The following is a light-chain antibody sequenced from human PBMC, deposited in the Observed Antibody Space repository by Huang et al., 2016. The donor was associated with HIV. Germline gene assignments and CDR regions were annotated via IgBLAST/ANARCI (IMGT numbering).Light chain of an antibody. Sequence: EIVMTQSPDTLSVSPGERVSLSCRASQSVTHSLAWYQQKPGQPPRLLFYDASTRGPSISARFRGSGSGTDFTLTISSLQSEDVAIYYCQQYSNWPRGTCGQGTRVQIK. V-gene: IGKV3-15*01. J-gene: IGKJ1*01. CDR3: QQYSNWPRGT. CDR2: DAS. CDR1: QSVTHS.